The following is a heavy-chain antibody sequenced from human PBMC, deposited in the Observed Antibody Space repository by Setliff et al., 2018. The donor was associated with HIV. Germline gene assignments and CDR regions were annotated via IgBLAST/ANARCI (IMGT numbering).Heavy chain of an antibody. CDR1: GFTFSRYA. V-gene: IGHV3-23*01. J-gene: IGHJ4*02. CDR3: VRDSYSFYDGTYSYFPLDS. CDR2: IGNTGTSS. Sequence: GGSLRLSCAASGFTFSRYARNGVRQAPGTGLKWVSAIGNTGTSSYYSDSVYSPFTISRDTSKNSLFLEMTSLRGEDTAIYYCVRDSYSFYDGTYSYFPLDSWGQGSLVTVSS. D-gene: IGHD3-22*01.